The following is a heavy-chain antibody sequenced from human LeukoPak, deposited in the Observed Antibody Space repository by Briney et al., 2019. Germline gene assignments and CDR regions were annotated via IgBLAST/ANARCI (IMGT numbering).Heavy chain of an antibody. V-gene: IGHV4-4*07. CDR3: AREDDYGSGSGKSFDY. CDR1: GGSISSYS. D-gene: IGHD3-10*01. J-gene: IGHJ4*02. Sequence: SETLSLTCTVSGGSISSYSWNWIRQPAGKGLEWIGHIYSSGSTNYNPSLKRRVTMSVDMSKNQFSLKLSSVTAADTAVYYCAREDDYGSGSGKSFDYWGQGTLVTVSS. CDR2: IYSSGST.